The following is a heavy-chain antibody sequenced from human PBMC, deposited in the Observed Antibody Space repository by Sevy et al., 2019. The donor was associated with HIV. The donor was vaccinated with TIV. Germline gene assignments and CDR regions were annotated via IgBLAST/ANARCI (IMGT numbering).Heavy chain of an antibody. CDR2: ISNSGTSK. CDR3: ARGPHYYYDSSAFFDY. Sequence: GGSLRLSCAASGFTFSSYEMNWVRQAPGKGLEWVSCISNSGTSKYYADPVKGRFTISRDSPKNSLYLQMNSLRAEDTAVYYCARGPHYYYDSSAFFDYWGQGTLVTVSS. J-gene: IGHJ4*02. CDR1: GFTFSSYE. V-gene: IGHV3-48*03. D-gene: IGHD3-22*01.